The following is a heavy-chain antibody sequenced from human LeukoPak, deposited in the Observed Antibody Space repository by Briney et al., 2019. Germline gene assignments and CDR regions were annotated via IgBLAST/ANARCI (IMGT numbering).Heavy chain of an antibody. Sequence: ASVKVSCKASGGTLSSYAISWVRQAPGQGLEWMGGIIPIFGTANYAQKFQGRVTITADESTSTAYMELSSLRSEDTAVYYCASGDYDYYYYGMDVWGQGTTVTVSS. CDR2: IIPIFGTA. V-gene: IGHV1-69*13. D-gene: IGHD4-17*01. CDR3: ASGDYDYYYYGMDV. CDR1: GGTLSSYA. J-gene: IGHJ6*02.